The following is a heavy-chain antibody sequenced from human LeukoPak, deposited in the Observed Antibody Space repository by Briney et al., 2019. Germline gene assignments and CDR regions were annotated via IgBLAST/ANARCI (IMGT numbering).Heavy chain of an antibody. CDR3: GAYDYIWGSYRYRLSDY. V-gene: IGHV3-23*01. Sequence: GGPLRLFCAASGFTFSSYAMSWVRQAPGKGLEWASAISGSGGSTYYADSVKGRFTISRDNSKNTLYLQMNSLRAEDTAVYYCGAYDYIWGSYRYRLSDYWGQGTLVTVSS. J-gene: IGHJ4*02. D-gene: IGHD3-16*02. CDR1: GFTFSSYA. CDR2: ISGSGGST.